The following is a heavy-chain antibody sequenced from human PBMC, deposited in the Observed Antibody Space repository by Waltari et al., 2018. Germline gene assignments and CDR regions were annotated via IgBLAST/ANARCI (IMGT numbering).Heavy chain of an antibody. CDR2: ISWNSGSI. D-gene: IGHD5-12*01. CDR1: GFTFDDYA. CDR3: AKGLSGDGYNPLDY. Sequence: EVQLVESGGGLVQPGRSLRLSCAASGFTFDDYAMHWVRQAPGKGLEWVSGISWNSGSIGYADSVKGRFTISRDNAKNSLYLQMNSLRAEDMALYYCAKGLSGDGYNPLDYWGQGTLVTVSS. V-gene: IGHV3-9*03. J-gene: IGHJ4*02.